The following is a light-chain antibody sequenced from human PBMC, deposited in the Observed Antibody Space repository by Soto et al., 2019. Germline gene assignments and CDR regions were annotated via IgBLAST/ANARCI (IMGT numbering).Light chain of an antibody. CDR3: QQYGSSPWT. CDR2: GAS. J-gene: IGKJ1*01. CDR1: QSVSSSY. V-gene: IGKV3-20*01. Sequence: IVLTQSPGPLSLSPGERATLFCRASQSVSSSYLAWYQQKPGQAPRLLIYGASSRATGIPDRFSGSGSGTDFTLTISRLEPEDFAVYYCQQYGSSPWTFGQGTKVDIK.